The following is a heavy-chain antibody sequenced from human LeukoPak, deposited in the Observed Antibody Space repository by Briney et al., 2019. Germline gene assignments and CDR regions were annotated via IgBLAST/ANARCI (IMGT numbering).Heavy chain of an antibody. CDR2: ISGSGGST. D-gene: IGHD3-10*01. CDR3: ANLGGLLGYYYMDV. CDR1: GFTFSSYA. V-gene: IGHV3-23*01. Sequence: GGSLRLSCAASGFTFSSYAMSWVRQAPGKGLEWVSAISGSGGSTYYADSVKGRFTISRDNSKNTLYLQMNSLRAEDTAVYYCANLGGLLGYYYMDVWGKGTTVTVSS. J-gene: IGHJ6*03.